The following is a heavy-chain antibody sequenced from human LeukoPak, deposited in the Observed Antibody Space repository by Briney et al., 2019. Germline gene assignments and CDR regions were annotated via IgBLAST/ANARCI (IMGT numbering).Heavy chain of an antibody. CDR2: INHSGST. CDR1: GGSFSGYY. CDR3: ARHLNDYGGSTADHYYYYYMDV. Sequence: SETLSLTCAVYGGSFSGYYWSWIRQPPGKGLEWIGEINHSGSTNYNPSLKSRVTISVDTSKNQFSLKLSSVTAADTAVYYCARHLNDYGGSTADHYYYYYMDVWGKGTTVTVSS. D-gene: IGHD4-23*01. J-gene: IGHJ6*03. V-gene: IGHV4-34*01.